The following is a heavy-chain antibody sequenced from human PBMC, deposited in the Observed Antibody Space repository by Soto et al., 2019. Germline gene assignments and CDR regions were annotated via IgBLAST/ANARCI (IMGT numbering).Heavy chain of an antibody. CDR2: IYYSGST. D-gene: IGHD5-18*01. CDR1: GGSISSGGYY. V-gene: IGHV4-31*03. J-gene: IGHJ4*02. CDR3: ARSGYSYGPNPLLY. Sequence: QVQLQESGPGLVKPSQTLSLTCTVSGGSISSGGYYWSWIRQHPGKGLEWIGYIYYSGSTYNNPSLQSRVTISVAPSKTQFSLKLISLTAADTAVYYCARSGYSYGPNPLLYWGQGTLVTVSS.